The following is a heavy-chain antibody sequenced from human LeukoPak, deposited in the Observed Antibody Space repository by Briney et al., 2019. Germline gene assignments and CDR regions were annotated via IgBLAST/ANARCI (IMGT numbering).Heavy chain of an antibody. CDR3: ARGESSGSNWFDP. CDR2: IYHSGST. D-gene: IGHD3-22*01. V-gene: IGHV4-38-2*02. Sequence: PSETLSLTCTVSGYSISSGYYWGWIRQPPGKGLEWIGSIYHSGSTYYNPSLKSRVTISVDTSKNQFSLKLSSVTAADTAVYYCARGESSGSNWFDPWGQGTLVTVSS. J-gene: IGHJ5*02. CDR1: GYSISSGYY.